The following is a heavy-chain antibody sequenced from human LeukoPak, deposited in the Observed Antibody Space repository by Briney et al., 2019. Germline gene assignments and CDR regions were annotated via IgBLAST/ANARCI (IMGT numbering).Heavy chain of an antibody. J-gene: IGHJ4*02. D-gene: IGHD5-24*01. Sequence: GGSLRLSCAASGVTVNNYAMTWVRQAPGKGLEWVSAISGSGTTYYADSVKGRFTISRDNSKNTLYLQMNSLRAEDTAVYYCAKDGDGYNYDYFDYWGQGTLVTVSS. CDR2: ISGSGTT. V-gene: IGHV3-23*01. CDR3: AKDGDGYNYDYFDY. CDR1: GVTVNNYA.